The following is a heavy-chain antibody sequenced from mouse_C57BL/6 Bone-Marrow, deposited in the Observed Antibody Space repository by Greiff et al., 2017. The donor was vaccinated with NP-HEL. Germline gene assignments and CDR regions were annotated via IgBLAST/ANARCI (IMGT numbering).Heavy chain of an antibody. CDR3: ARCGNYLAWFAY. CDR1: GYAFSSYW. V-gene: IGHV1-80*01. CDR2: IYPGDGDT. J-gene: IGHJ3*01. Sequence: QVTLKESGAELVKPGASVKISCKASGYAFSSYWMNWVKQRPGKGLEWIGQIYPGDGDTNYNGKFKGKATLTADKSSSTAYMQLSSLTSEDSAVYFCARCGNYLAWFAYWGQGTLVTVSA. D-gene: IGHD2-1*01.